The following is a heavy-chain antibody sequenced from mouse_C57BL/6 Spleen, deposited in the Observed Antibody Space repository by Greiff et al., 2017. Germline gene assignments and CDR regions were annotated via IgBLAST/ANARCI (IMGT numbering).Heavy chain of an antibody. D-gene: IGHD1-1*01. CDR1: GFTFSSYA. Sequence: EVHLVESGEGLVKPGGSLKLSCAASGFTFSSYAMSWVRQTPEKRLEWVAYISSGGDYIYSADTVKGRFTISRDNARNTLYLQMSSLKSEDTAMYYCTSFITTVVEGYFDVWGTGTTVTVSS. CDR2: ISSGGDYI. V-gene: IGHV5-9-1*02. J-gene: IGHJ1*03. CDR3: TSFITTVVEGYFDV.